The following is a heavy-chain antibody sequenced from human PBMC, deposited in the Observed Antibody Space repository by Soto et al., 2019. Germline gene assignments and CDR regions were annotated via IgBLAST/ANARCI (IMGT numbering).Heavy chain of an antibody. CDR2: ISYDGSNK. J-gene: IGHJ6*02. CDR3: AKLCADFWSGYPPGYYYYGIDV. V-gene: IGHV3-30*18. D-gene: IGHD3-3*01. Sequence: GGSLRLSCAASGFTFSSYGMHWVRQAPGKGLEWVAVISYDGSNKYYADSVKGRFTISRDNSKNTLYQQMNSLRAEDTAVYYCAKLCADFWSGYPPGYYYYGIDVWGQGTTVTVSS. CDR1: GFTFSSYG.